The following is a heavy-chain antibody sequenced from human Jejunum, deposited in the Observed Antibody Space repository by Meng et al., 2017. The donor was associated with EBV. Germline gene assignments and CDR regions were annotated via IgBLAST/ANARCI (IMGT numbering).Heavy chain of an antibody. J-gene: IGHJ4*02. CDR2: ISGSGDAV. V-gene: IGHV3-11*01. CDR3: ARFLYSSAYY. D-gene: IGHD6-6*01. Sequence: QVQLVESGGXVVQPGGXXRLSCGASGVTFSAYFMSGVRQAPGKGVEWIAYISGSGDAVYYADSVKGRFTVSRDNAKNSLYLQLNSLRVDDTAVYYCARFLYSSAYYCGLGTLVTVSS. CDR1: GVTFSAYF.